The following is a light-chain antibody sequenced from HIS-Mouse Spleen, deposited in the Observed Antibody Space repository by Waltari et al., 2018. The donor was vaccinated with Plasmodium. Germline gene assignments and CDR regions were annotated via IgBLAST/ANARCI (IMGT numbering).Light chain of an antibody. Sequence: EIVLAQSPGTLSFSPGERPTLSCRASQRVSSSYLAWYQQKPGQAPRLLIDGASSRATGIPDRFSGSGSGTDFTLTISRLEPEDFAVYYCQQYGSSPYTFGQGTKLEIK. CDR2: GAS. V-gene: IGKV3-20*01. CDR1: QRVSSSY. CDR3: QQYGSSPYT. J-gene: IGKJ2*01.